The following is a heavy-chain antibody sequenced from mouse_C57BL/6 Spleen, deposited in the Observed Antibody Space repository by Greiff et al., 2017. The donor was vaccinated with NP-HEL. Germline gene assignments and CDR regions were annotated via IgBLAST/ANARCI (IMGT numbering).Heavy chain of an antibody. Sequence: QVQLKQPGAELVKPGASVKMSCKASGYTFTSYWITWVKQRPGQGLEWIGDIYPGSGSTNYNEKFKSKATLTVDTSSSTAYMQLSSLTSEDSAVYYCARSLFTTVVDYWGQGTTLTVSS. CDR3: ARSLFTTVVDY. J-gene: IGHJ2*01. CDR2: IYPGSGST. CDR1: GYTFTSYW. D-gene: IGHD1-1*01. V-gene: IGHV1-55*01.